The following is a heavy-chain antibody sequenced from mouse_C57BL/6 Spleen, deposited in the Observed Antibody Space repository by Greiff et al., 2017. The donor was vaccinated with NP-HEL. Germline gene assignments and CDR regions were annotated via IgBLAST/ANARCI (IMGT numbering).Heavy chain of an antibody. V-gene: IGHV1-66*01. CDR1: GYSFTSYY. CDR2: IYPGSGNT. CDR3: ARERNYEGFAY. Sequence: QVQLQQSGPELVKPGASVKISCKASGYSFTSYYIHWVKQRPGQGLEWIGWIYPGSGNTKYNEKFKGKATLTADTSSSTAYMQLSSLTSEDSAVYYCARERNYEGFAYWGQGTLVTVSA. J-gene: IGHJ3*01. D-gene: IGHD2-4*01.